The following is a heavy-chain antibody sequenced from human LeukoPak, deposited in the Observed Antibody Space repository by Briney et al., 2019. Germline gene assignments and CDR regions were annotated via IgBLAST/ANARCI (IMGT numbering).Heavy chain of an antibody. V-gene: IGHV4-4*09. Sequence: SETLSLTCTVSGGSISSYYWSWIRQPPGKGLEWIWYIYTSGSTNYNPSLKSRVTITVDTSKNQFSLKLSSVTAADTAVYYCARGIGYSYGYVYYYYIDVWGKGTTVTVSS. CDR1: GGSISSYY. D-gene: IGHD5-18*01. CDR2: IYTSGST. CDR3: ARGIGYSYGYVYYYYIDV. J-gene: IGHJ6*03.